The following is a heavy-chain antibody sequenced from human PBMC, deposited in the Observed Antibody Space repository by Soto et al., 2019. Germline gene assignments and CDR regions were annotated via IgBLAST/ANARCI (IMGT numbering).Heavy chain of an antibody. V-gene: IGHV3-21*01. Sequence: EVQLVESGGGLVKPGGSLRLSCPASGFTFSSYSMNWVRQAPGKGLEWVSSISSSSSYIYYADSVKGRFTISRDNAKNSLYLQMNSLRAEDTAVYYCARIAARPLYYYYYMDVWGKGTTVTVSS. CDR3: ARIAARPLYYYYYMDV. J-gene: IGHJ6*03. CDR2: ISSSSSYI. D-gene: IGHD6-6*01. CDR1: GFTFSSYS.